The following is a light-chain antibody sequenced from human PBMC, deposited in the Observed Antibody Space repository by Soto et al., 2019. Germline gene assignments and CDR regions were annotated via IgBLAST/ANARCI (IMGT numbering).Light chain of an antibody. CDR3: QVWDSSSDLGV. CDR2: DDS. V-gene: IGLV3-21*02. CDR1: NIGSKS. Sequence: SYELTQPPSVSVAPGQTARITCGGNNIGSKSVHWYQQKPGQAPVLVVYDDSDRPSGIPERFSGSNSGNTATLTISRVEAGDEADYYCQVWDSSSDLGVFGTGTMVTVL. J-gene: IGLJ1*01.